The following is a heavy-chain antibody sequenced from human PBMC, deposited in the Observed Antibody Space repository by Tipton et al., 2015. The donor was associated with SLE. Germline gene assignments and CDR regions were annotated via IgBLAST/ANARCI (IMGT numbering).Heavy chain of an antibody. V-gene: IGHV3-66*03. Sequence: QLVQSGGGLIQPGGSLRLSCAASGFTVSSNYMSWVRQAPGKGLEWVSVIYSGGSTYYADSVKGRFTISRDNSKNTLYLQMNSLRAEDTTVYYCARDGYIVVVVAATPGAFDIWGQGTMVTVSS. CDR3: ARDGYIVVVVAATPGAFDI. CDR1: GFTVSSNY. J-gene: IGHJ3*02. D-gene: IGHD2-15*01. CDR2: IYSGGST.